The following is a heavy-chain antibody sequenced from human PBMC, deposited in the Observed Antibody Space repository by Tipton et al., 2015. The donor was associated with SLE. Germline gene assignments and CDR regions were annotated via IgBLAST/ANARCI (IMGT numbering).Heavy chain of an antibody. CDR3: ARVGEATDY. Sequence: TLSLTCAVYGGSFSGYYWSWIRQPPGKGLEWIGRIYTRGSTNYNPSPESRVTISVDTSKNQFSLKLSSVTAADTAGYYCARVGEATDYWGQGTLSAVSP. D-gene: IGHD3-10*01. V-gene: IGHV4-4*08. CDR1: GGSFSGYY. J-gene: IGHJ4*02. CDR2: IYTRGST.